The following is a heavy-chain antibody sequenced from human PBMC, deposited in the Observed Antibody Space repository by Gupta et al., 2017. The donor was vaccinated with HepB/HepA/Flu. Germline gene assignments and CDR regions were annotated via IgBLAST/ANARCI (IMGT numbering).Heavy chain of an antibody. CDR3: TTLLDYYDSSEHYEPFDY. CDR1: GFSFTDAW. CDR2: IRNRADGGTA. D-gene: IGHD3-22*01. Sequence: EVQLVESGGTLVKPGGSLRLSCAAAGFSFTDAWLVWVRQAPGRGLEWVGRIRNRADGGTADYAAPVKGRFFISRDDSKNMLYLEMNSLKTEDTALYYCTTLLDYYDSSEHYEPFDYWGQGALVTVSS. J-gene: IGHJ4*02. V-gene: IGHV3-15*02.